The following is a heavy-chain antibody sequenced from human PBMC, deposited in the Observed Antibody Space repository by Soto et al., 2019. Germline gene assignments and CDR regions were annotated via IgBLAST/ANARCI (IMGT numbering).Heavy chain of an antibody. CDR2: IFSSGKN. V-gene: IGHV4-59*01. CDR3: PRAYHYGAASYRGMDV. D-gene: IGHD3-10*01. Sequence: SETLSLTCTVSGASIIPYYWTWIRQPPGTGLEWNGYIFSSGKNNYNPSLKSRVTISVDTSKYQFSLKLRSVSAADPAVYYCPRAYHYGAASYRGMDVWGQGTTVTVSS. J-gene: IGHJ6*02. CDR1: GASIIPYY.